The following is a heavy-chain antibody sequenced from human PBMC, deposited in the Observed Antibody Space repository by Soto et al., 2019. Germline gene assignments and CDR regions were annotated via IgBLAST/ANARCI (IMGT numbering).Heavy chain of an antibody. CDR1: GFTFSSYG. V-gene: IGHV3-30*03. J-gene: IGHJ4*02. CDR3: AASGVFFDY. D-gene: IGHD3-10*01. CDR2: ISYDGSNK. Sequence: GGPLRLSCAASGFTFSSYGMHWVRQAPGKGLEWVAVISYDGSNKYYADSVKGRFTISRDNSKNTLYLQMNSLRAEDTAVYYCAASGVFFDYWGQGTLVTVSS.